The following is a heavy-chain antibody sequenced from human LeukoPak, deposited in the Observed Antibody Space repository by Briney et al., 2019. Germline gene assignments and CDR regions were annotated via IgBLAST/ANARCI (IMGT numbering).Heavy chain of an antibody. CDR2: IIPIFGTA. D-gene: IGHD1/OR15-1a*01. CDR1: GGTFSIYA. Sequence: GSSVKVSCKASGGTFSIYAISWVRQAPGQGLEWMGGIIPIFGTANYAQKFQGRVTITADESTSTAYMELSSLRSEDTAVYYCARGGKRFGNNHGNDYWGQGTLVTVSS. J-gene: IGHJ4*02. CDR3: ARGGKRFGNNHGNDY. V-gene: IGHV1-69*01.